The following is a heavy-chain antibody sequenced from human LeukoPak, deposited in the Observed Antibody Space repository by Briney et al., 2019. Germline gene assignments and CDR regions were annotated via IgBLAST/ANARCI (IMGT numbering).Heavy chain of an antibody. V-gene: IGHV4-59*11. J-gene: IGHJ3*02. CDR3: ARVVPKQQLVDAFDI. D-gene: IGHD6-13*01. CDR1: GGSISSHY. CDR2: VFYSGST. Sequence: SSETLSLTCTVSGGSISSHYWSWIRQPPGKGLEWIGYVFYSGSTNYNLSLKSRVSISVDTSKKQLSLKLSSVTAADTAVYYCARVVPKQQLVDAFDIWGQGTMVTVSS.